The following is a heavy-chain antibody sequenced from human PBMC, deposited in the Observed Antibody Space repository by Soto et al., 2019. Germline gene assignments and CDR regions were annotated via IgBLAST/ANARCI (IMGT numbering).Heavy chain of an antibody. V-gene: IGHV3-30-3*01. Sequence: QVQLVESGGGVVQPGRSLRLSCAASGFTFSSYAMHWVRQAPGKGLEWVAVMSYDGSNKYYADSVKGRFTISRDNSKNTLYLQMNSLRAEVTAVYYCARDTSPSVYDSSGYGPLADYWGQGTLVTVSS. J-gene: IGHJ4*02. CDR2: MSYDGSNK. D-gene: IGHD3-22*01. CDR3: ARDTSPSVYDSSGYGPLADY. CDR1: GFTFSSYA.